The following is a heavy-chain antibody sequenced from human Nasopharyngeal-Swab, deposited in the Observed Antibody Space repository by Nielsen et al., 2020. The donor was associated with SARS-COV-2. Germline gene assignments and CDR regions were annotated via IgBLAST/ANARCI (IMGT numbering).Heavy chain of an antibody. Sequence: VRQAPGKGLEWVAVIWYDGSNKYYADSVKGRFTISRDNSKNTLYLQMNSLRAEDTAVYYCARDGGIEAYDYWGQGTLVTSPQ. V-gene: IGHV3-33*01. J-gene: IGHJ4*02. CDR2: IWYDGSNK. D-gene: IGHD3-3*01. CDR3: ARDGGIEAYDY.